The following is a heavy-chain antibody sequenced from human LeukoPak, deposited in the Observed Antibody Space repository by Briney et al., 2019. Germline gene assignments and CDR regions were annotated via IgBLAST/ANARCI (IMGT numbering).Heavy chain of an antibody. Sequence: GGSLRLSCAASGFTFSSYSMNWVRQAPGKGLEWVSYISSSSTIYYADSVKGRFTISRDNAKNSLYLQMNSLRAEDTAVYYCARYRSVTTGKRFFDYWGQGTLVTVSS. CDR2: ISSSSTI. J-gene: IGHJ4*02. CDR1: GFTFSSYS. CDR3: ARYRSVTTGKRFFDY. D-gene: IGHD4-17*01. V-gene: IGHV3-48*01.